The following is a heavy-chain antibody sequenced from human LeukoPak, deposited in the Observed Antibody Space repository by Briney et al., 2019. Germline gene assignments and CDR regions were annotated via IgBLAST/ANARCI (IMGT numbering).Heavy chain of an antibody. V-gene: IGHV1-8*01. CDR2: MNPNSGNT. Sequence: EASVKVSCKASGYTFTSYDINWVRQATGQGLEWMGWMNPNSGNTGYAQKFQGRVTMTRNTSISTAYMELSSLRSEGTAVYYCARRYGGGYFDAFDIWGQGTMVTVSS. D-gene: IGHD2-15*01. J-gene: IGHJ3*02. CDR3: ARRYGGGYFDAFDI. CDR1: GYTFTSYD.